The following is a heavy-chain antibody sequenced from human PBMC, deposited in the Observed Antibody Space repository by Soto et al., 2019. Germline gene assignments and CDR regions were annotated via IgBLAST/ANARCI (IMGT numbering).Heavy chain of an antibody. CDR2: IIPIFGTA. V-gene: IGHV1-69*13. CDR1: GGTFSSYS. CDR3: ARTGYCSSTSCDAFDY. D-gene: IGHD2-2*01. Sequence: SVKVSCKASGGTFSSYSISWVLQAPGQGLEWMGGIIPIFGTANYAQKFQGRVTITADESTSTAYMELSSLRSEDTAVYYCARTGYCSSTSCDAFDYWGQGTLVTVSS. J-gene: IGHJ4*02.